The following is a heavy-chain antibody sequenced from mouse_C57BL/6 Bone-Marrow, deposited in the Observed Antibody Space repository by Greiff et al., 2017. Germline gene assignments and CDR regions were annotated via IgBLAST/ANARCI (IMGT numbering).Heavy chain of an antibody. CDR2: ISSGGSYT. V-gene: IGHV5-6*01. D-gene: IGHD3-2*02. Sequence: EVQGVESGGDLVKPGGSLKLSCAASGFTFSSYGMSWVRQTPDKRLEWVATISSGGSYTYYPDSVKGRFTISRDNAKNTLYLQMSSLKSEDTAMYYCARRAQAYYAMDYWGQGTSVTVSS. J-gene: IGHJ4*01. CDR3: ARRAQAYYAMDY. CDR1: GFTFSSYG.